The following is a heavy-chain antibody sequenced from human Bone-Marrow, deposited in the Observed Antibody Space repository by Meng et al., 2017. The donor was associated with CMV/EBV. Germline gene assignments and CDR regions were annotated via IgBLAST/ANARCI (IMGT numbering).Heavy chain of an antibody. CDR1: GGSVSSGSYY. D-gene: IGHD2-2*01. CDR3: ARTAISSTWAYYGMDV. V-gene: IGHV3-21*01. Sequence: ETLSLTCTVSGGSVSSGSYYWSWVRQAPGKGLEWVSSISSSSSYIYYADSVKGRFTISRDNAKNSLYLQMNSLRAEDTAVYYCARTAISSTWAYYGMDVWGQGTTVTVPS. J-gene: IGHJ6*02. CDR2: ISSSSSYI.